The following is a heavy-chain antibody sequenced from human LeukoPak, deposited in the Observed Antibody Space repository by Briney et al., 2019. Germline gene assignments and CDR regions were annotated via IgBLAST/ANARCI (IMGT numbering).Heavy chain of an antibody. CDR3: AIMHGYYDGSGYWVQ. CDR1: GFTFGSYA. CDR2: ISPSGDRT. D-gene: IGHD3-22*01. J-gene: IGHJ4*02. Sequence: GGSLRLSCAASGFTFGSYAMSWLRHSPGKGLEWVSFISPSGDRTSNADSVEGRFTISRDNPRNTLYLQMNSLRDEDTAVYYCAIMHGYYDGSGYWVQWGQGTLVTVSS. V-gene: IGHV3-23*01.